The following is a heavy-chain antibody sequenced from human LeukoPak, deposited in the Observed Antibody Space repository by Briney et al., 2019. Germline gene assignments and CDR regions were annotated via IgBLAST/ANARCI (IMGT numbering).Heavy chain of an antibody. Sequence: PSETLSLTCAVYGGSFSGYYWSWIRQPPGKGLEWIGEINHSGSTNYNPSLKSRVTISVDTSKNQFSLKLSSVTAADTAVYYCARTTKDSSGYYLFDYWGQGTLVTVSP. CDR2: INHSGST. V-gene: IGHV4-34*01. J-gene: IGHJ4*02. D-gene: IGHD3-22*01. CDR3: ARTTKDSSGYYLFDY. CDR1: GGSFSGYY.